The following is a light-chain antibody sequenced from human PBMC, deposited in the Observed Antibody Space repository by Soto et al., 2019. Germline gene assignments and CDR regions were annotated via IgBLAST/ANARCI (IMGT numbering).Light chain of an antibody. CDR2: DAS. J-gene: IGKJ1*01. Sequence: EIVLTQSPGTLSLSPGERATLSCRASLSVTSNFIAWYQQKPGQAPRLLLYDASNRATGIPDRFSGSGSRTDFSLTISRMEPEDFEVYYCQQYGSSVWTFGQGTKVEIK. V-gene: IGKV3-20*01. CDR1: LSVTSNF. CDR3: QQYGSSVWT.